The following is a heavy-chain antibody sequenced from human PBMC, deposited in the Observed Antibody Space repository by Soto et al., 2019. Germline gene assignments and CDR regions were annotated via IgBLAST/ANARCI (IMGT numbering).Heavy chain of an antibody. V-gene: IGHV3-7*01. J-gene: IGHJ4*02. CDR1: GFSLSSYW. CDR2: MNQDGSES. CDR3: ARVSTSAGRRDLAC. Sequence: EVQLVESGGGLVQPGGSLRLSCAASGFSLSSYWMSWVRQAPGKGLEWVANMNQDGSESDYVGSVKGRFTFTRDNAKNSLYLQMNILRAEDTAVYYCARVSTSAGRRDLACWGQGTLVTVSS.